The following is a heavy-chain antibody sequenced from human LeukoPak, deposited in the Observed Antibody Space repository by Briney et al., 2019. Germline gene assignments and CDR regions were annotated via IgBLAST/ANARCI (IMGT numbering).Heavy chain of an antibody. CDR1: GFTFSSYA. CDR3: AKSGIVYYDSSGYFDY. CDR2: ISGSGGST. J-gene: IGHJ4*02. D-gene: IGHD3-22*01. V-gene: IGHV3-23*01. Sequence: PGGSLRLPCTASGFTFSSYAMSWVRQAPGKGLEWVSAISGSGGSTYYADSVKGRFTISRDNSKNTLYLQMNSLRTEDTAVYYCAKSGIVYYDSSGYFDYWGQGTLVTVSS.